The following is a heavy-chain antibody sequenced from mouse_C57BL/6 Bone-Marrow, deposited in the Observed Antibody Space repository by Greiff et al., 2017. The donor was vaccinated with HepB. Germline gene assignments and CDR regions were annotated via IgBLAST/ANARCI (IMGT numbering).Heavy chain of an antibody. Sequence: DVMLVESGGGLVQPGGSMKLSCAASGFTFSDAWMDWVRQSPEKGLEWVAEIRNKANNHATYYAESVKGRFTISRDDSKSSVYLQMNSLRAEDTGIYYCTRGGHYYGSSYGPLAYWGQGTLVTVSA. CDR1: GFTFSDAW. CDR2: IRNKANNHAT. CDR3: TRGGHYYGSSYGPLAY. V-gene: IGHV6-6*01. J-gene: IGHJ3*01. D-gene: IGHD1-1*01.